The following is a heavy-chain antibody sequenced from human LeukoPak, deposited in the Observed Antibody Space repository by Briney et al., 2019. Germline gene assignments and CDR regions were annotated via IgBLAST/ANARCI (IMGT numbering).Heavy chain of an antibody. CDR3: ARDYGSVTDY. CDR1: GGTFSSYA. D-gene: IGHD3-10*01. CDR2: IIPIFGTA. Sequence: SVKVSCKASGGTFSSYAISWVRQAPGQGLEWMGTIIPIFGTANYAQKFQGRDTITTDESTSTAYMELSSLRSEDTAVYYCARDYGSVTDYWGQGTLVTVSS. V-gene: IGHV1-69*05. J-gene: IGHJ4*02.